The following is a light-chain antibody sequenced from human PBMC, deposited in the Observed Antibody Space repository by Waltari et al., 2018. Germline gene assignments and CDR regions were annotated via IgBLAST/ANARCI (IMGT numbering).Light chain of an antibody. J-gene: IGKJ1*01. CDR2: DAS. Sequence: DIQMTQSPSSLSASVGDRVTITCRASQGISNSLAWYQHKPGKAPKLLLCDASNLNGGVPSRFTGSGSGTDYTLTISGLQSEDFATYSCQQYYTTPQTFGQGTKVEIK. V-gene: IGKV1-NL1*01. CDR1: QGISNS. CDR3: QQYYTTPQT.